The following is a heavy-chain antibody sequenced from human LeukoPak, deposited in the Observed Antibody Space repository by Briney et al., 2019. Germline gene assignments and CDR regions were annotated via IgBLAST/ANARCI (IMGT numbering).Heavy chain of an antibody. V-gene: IGHV3-30*18. CDR1: GFTFSSYA. CDR3: AKSYPYYGSGVNWFDP. D-gene: IGHD3-10*01. CDR2: ISYDGSNK. J-gene: IGHJ5*02. Sequence: GGSLRLSCAASGFTFSSYAMHWVRQAPGKGLEWVAVISYDGSNKYYADSVKGRFTISRDNSKNTLYLQMNSLRAEDTAVYYCAKSYPYYGSGVNWFDPWGQGTLVTVSS.